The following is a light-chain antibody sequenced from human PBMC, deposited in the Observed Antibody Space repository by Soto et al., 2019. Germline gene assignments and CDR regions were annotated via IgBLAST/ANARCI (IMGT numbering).Light chain of an antibody. V-gene: IGKV3-20*01. CDR3: RQYGSSRT. CDR1: QSVSSSY. Sequence: EIVLTQSPGTLSLSPGERATLSCRASQSVSSSYLAWYQQKPGQAPRLLIYGASSRATGIPDRFSGSGSGTDFTLTISRLEPEDFAVYYCRQYGSSRTFGQGTKVDNK. J-gene: IGKJ1*01. CDR2: GAS.